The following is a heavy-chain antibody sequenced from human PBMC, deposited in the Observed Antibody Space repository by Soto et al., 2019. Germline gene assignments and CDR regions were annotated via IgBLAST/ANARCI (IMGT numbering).Heavy chain of an antibody. CDR3: ARPANTVADHFDL. J-gene: IGHJ4*02. D-gene: IGHD4-17*01. CDR1: GYTFTIYW. Sequence: PGESLKIPCHVPGYTFTIYWLGLVRQMPGKGLEWMGIIYPSGSDNRYSPSVQGQVTISADQSNNTAYLQWDSLKASDTAIYYCARPANTVADHFDLWGQGTPVTVSS. CDR2: IYPSGSDN. V-gene: IGHV5-51*01.